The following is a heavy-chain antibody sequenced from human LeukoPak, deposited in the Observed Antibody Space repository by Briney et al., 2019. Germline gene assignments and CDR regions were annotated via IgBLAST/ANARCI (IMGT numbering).Heavy chain of an antibody. CDR1: GFTFSDYY. Sequence: GSLRLSCAASGFTFSDYYMSWIRQAPGKGLEWIGEINHSGSTNYNPSLKSRVTISLDTTKNQFSLKLSSVTAADTAVYYCARQSVAGTFDYWGQGTLVTVSS. CDR3: ARQSVAGTFDY. D-gene: IGHD6-19*01. V-gene: IGHV4-34*01. J-gene: IGHJ4*02. CDR2: INHSGST.